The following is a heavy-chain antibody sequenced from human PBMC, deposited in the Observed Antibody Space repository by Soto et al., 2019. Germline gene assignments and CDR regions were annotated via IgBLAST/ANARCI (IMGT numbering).Heavy chain of an antibody. D-gene: IGHD3-3*01. V-gene: IGHV1-24*01. CDR2: FDPESGEI. Sequence: ASVKVSCKVSGYTLMELSIHWVRQAPGGGLEWMGGFDPESGEIIYAQKFQGRVTMTEDTSTDTVYLELSSLRSEDTAVYYCTTIRDGTIFGLHTAHWGQGTLVTVSS. J-gene: IGHJ4*02. CDR3: TTIRDGTIFGLHTAH. CDR1: GYTLMELS.